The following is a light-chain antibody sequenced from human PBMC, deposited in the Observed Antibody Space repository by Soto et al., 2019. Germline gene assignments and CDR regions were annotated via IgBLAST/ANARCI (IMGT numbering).Light chain of an antibody. CDR3: SSYTSSSTSVV. CDR1: SSDVGGYNY. J-gene: IGLJ2*01. Sequence: QSALTQPASVSGSPGQSITISCTGTSSDVGGYNYVSWYQQHPGKAPELMIYEVSNRPSGVSNRFSGSKSGNTASLTISGXXAEDEADYYCSSYTSSSTSVVFGGGTKLTVL. V-gene: IGLV2-14*01. CDR2: EVS.